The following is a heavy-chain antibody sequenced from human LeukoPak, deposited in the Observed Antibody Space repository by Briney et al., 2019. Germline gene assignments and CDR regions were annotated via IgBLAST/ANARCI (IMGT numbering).Heavy chain of an antibody. J-gene: IGHJ6*02. CDR1: GVSFSGYY. Sequence: PSETLSLTCAVYGVSFSGYYWSWIRQPPGKGLEWIGEINHSGSTNYNPSLKSRVTISVDTSKNQFSLKLASVTAADTAVYYCARGGQYYYYGMDVWGQGTTVTVSS. CDR2: INHSGST. D-gene: IGHD3-9*01. CDR3: ARGGQYYYYGMDV. V-gene: IGHV4-34*01.